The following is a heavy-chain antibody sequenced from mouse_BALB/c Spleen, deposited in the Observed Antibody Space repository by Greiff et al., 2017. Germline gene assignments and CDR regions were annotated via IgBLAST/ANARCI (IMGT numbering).Heavy chain of an antibody. J-gene: IGHJ2*01. CDR3: ARHAGTGNYFDY. CDR2: ISSGGSYT. V-gene: IGHV5-6*01. D-gene: IGHD3-3*01. CDR1: GFTFSSYG. Sequence: EVKVVESGGDLVKPGGSLKLSCAASGFTFSSYGMSWVRQTPDKRLEWVATISSGGSYTYYPDSVKGRFTISRDNAKNTLYLQMSSLKSEDTAMYYCARHAGTGNYFDYWGQGTTLTVSS.